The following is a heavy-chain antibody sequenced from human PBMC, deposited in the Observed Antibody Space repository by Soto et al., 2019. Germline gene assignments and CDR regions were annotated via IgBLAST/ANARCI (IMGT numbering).Heavy chain of an antibody. Sequence: GGSLRLSCAASGFTFSSYSMNWVRQAPGKGLEWVSSISSSSSYIYYADSVKGRFTISRDNAKNSLYLQMNSLRAEDTAVYYCARGRIMITFGGVIATAGSQAFDIWGQGTMVTVSS. J-gene: IGHJ3*02. D-gene: IGHD3-16*02. V-gene: IGHV3-21*01. CDR3: ARGRIMITFGGVIATAGSQAFDI. CDR1: GFTFSSYS. CDR2: ISSSSSYI.